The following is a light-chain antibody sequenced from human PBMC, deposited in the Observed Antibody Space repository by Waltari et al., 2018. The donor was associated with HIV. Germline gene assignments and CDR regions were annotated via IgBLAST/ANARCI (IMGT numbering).Light chain of an antibody. J-gene: IGLJ3*02. Sequence: SALTPPASVSGSPGQSITISCTGTSSDVGSSNLLPWYQQHPGKAPKLMIYEVSKRPSGVSNRFSGSKSGNTASLTISGLQAEDEADYYCCSYAGSSTWVVGGGTKLTVL. CDR2: EVS. CDR1: SSDVGSSNL. V-gene: IGLV2-23*02. CDR3: CSYAGSSTWV.